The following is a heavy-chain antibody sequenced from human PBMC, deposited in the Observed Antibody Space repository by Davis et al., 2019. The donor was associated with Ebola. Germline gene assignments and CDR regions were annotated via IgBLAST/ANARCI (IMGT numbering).Heavy chain of an antibody. V-gene: IGHV4-31*03. Sequence: SQTLSLTCPLSARSISSGGYYWSWIRQHPGKGLEWSGYIYYSRSTYYNPSLKSRVTISVDTSKNQFSLRLSSVTAADTAMYYCARGIVGVDYWGQGTLVTVSS. CDR2: IYYSRST. CDR1: ARSISSGGYY. J-gene: IGHJ4*02. CDR3: ARGIVGVDY. D-gene: IGHD1-26*01.